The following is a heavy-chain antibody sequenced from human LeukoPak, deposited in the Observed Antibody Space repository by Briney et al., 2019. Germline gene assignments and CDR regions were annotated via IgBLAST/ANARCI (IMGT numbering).Heavy chain of an antibody. CDR1: GFTFSTYA. V-gene: IGHV3-23*01. CDR2: ISGSGGST. J-gene: IGHJ4*02. Sequence: GGSLRVSCAASGFTFSTYAVNWVRQAPGKGLEWVSTISGSGGSTYYADSVKGRFTISRDNSKNTLYLQMSSLRAEDTAVYYCAKDRGRYYDSSGYYWGYYFDSWGQGILVTVST. CDR3: AKDRGRYYDSSGYYWGYYFDS. D-gene: IGHD3-22*01.